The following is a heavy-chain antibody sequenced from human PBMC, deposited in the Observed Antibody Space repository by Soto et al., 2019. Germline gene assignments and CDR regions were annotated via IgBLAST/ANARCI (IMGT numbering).Heavy chain of an antibody. CDR2: ISGSGGST. CDR3: AKSPRPVVAATQFDY. CDR1: GFTFSSYA. J-gene: IGHJ4*02. D-gene: IGHD2-15*01. V-gene: IGHV3-23*01. Sequence: EVQLLESGGGLVQPGGSLRLSCAASGFTFSSYAMSWVRQAPGKGLEWVSAISGSGGSTYYADSVKGRFTISRDNSKHTLYLQMNSLRAEDTAVYYCAKSPRPVVAATQFDYWGQGTLVTVSS.